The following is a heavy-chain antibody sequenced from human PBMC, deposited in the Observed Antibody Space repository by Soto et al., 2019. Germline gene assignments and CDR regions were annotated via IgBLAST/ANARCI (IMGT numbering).Heavy chain of an antibody. V-gene: IGHV3-49*04. CDR2: IRRNAYGGTT. Sequence: GGSLRLCCTTSGFTFGDYALSWVRQAPGKGLEWVGFIRRNAYGGTTDYAASVKGRFTISRDDSKSIAYLQMNSLRTEDTALYYCTRASSLDFDFWGQGTLVTVSS. CDR3: TRASSLDFDF. CDR1: GFTFGDYA. D-gene: IGHD3-16*01. J-gene: IGHJ4*02.